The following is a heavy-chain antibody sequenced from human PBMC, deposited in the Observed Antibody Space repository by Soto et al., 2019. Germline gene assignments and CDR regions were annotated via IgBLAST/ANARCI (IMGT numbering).Heavy chain of an antibody. CDR3: ASARHIGP. V-gene: IGHV3-7*01. J-gene: IGHJ5*02. CDR2: IKEDGSER. Sequence: PVGSLRLSCAASGFTFSNYWMSWVRQAPGKGLEWVANIKEDGSERNYVESVKGRFTISRDNAENTLYPQMNSLRAEDTAVYYCASARHIGPWGQGTLVTVSS. CDR1: GFTFSNYW. D-gene: IGHD2-21*01.